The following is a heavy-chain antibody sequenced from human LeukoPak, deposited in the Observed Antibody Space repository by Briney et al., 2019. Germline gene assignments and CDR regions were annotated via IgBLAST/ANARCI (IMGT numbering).Heavy chain of an antibody. CDR2: INPGDSDT. V-gene: IGHV5-51*01. Sequence: GESLKISCKGSGYTFTNYWIGWVRQMPGKGLEWMGIINPGDSDTRYSPSFEGQVTISAGKSINTAYLQWSSLKASDTAMYYCARLGGSSWYFDYWGQGTLVTVSS. J-gene: IGHJ4*02. CDR3: ARLGGSSWYFDY. CDR1: GYTFTNYW. D-gene: IGHD6-13*01.